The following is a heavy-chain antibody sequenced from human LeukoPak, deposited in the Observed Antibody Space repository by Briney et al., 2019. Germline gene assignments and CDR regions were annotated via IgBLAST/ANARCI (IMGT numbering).Heavy chain of an antibody. CDR3: AKDLATYCSSTSCHMGNY. V-gene: IGHV1-2*02. D-gene: IGHD2-2*02. CDR1: GYTFTGYY. Sequence: ASVKVSCKASGYTFTGYYMHWVRQAPGQGLEWMGWINPNSGGTNYAQKFQGRVTMTRDTSISTVYMELSRLRSDDTAVYYCAKDLATYCSSTSCHMGNYWGQGTLVTVSS. J-gene: IGHJ4*02. CDR2: INPNSGGT.